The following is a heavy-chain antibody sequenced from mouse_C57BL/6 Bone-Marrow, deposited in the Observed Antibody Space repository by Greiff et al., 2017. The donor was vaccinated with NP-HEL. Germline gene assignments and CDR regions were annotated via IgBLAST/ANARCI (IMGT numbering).Heavy chain of an antibody. J-gene: IGHJ2*01. CDR2: IDPENGDT. V-gene: IGHV14-4*01. Sequence: VQLQQSGAELVRPGASVKLSCTASGFNIKDDYMHWVKQRPEQGLEWIGWIDPENGDTEDASKFQGKATITADTSSNTAYLQLSSLTSEDTAVYYCTAITTVVATGDYWGQGTTLTVSS. D-gene: IGHD1-1*01. CDR3: TAITTVVATGDY. CDR1: GFNIKDDY.